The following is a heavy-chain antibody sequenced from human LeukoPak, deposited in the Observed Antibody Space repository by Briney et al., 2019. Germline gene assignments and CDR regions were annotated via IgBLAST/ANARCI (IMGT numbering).Heavy chain of an antibody. J-gene: IGHJ6*03. CDR3: ASPKRKYCSSTSCPDYYYYYYMDA. CDR2: IYYSGST. V-gene: IGHV4-39*07. CDR1: GGSISSSSYY. D-gene: IGHD2-2*01. Sequence: SETLSLTCTVSGGSISSSSYYWGWIRQPPGKGLGWMGSIYYSGSTYYNPSLKSGVTISVDTSKNQFSLQLTSVTAADTAVYYCASPKRKYCSSTSCPDYYYYYYMDAWGKGTTVTVSS.